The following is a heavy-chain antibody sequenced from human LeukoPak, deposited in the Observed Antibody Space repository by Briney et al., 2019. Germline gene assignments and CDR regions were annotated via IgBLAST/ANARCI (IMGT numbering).Heavy chain of an antibody. CDR1: GFTFSYYG. V-gene: IGHV3-23*01. J-gene: IGHJ6*03. D-gene: IGHD1-26*01. CDR2: ISGSGDRT. Sequence: GGSLRLSCAASGFTFSYYGMNWVRQAPGKGLEWVSGISGSGDRTYYEDSVKGRFTISRDNSKNTLYLQMNSLRADDTAVYYCAKGSIVGATSYYYLDVWGTGTTVTVSS. CDR3: AKGSIVGATSYYYLDV.